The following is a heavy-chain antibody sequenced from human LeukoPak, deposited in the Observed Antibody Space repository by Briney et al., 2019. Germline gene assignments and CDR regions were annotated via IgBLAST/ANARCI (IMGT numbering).Heavy chain of an antibody. D-gene: IGHD1-1*01. V-gene: IGHV3-9*03. CDR2: ISWNSGSI. CDR1: GFTFDDYA. CDR3: AKLSTTGAFDI. J-gene: IGHJ3*02. Sequence: PGGSLRLSCAASGFTFDDYAMHWVRQAPGKGLEWVSGISWNSGSIGYADSVKGRLTISRDNAKNSLYLQMNSLRAEDMALYYCAKLSTTGAFDIWGQGTMVTVSS.